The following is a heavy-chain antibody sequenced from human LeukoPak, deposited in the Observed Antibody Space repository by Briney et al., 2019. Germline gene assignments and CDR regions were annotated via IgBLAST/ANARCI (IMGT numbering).Heavy chain of an antibody. CDR1: GYTFTSYG. V-gene: IGHV1-18*01. CDR2: ISAYNGNT. Sequence: GASVKVSCKASGYTFTSYGISWVRQAPGQGLEWMGWISAYNGNTNYAQKFQGRVTITADESTSTAYMELSSLRSEDTAVYYCARGRSPVGSDGMDVWGQGTTVTVSS. J-gene: IGHJ6*02. D-gene: IGHD1-26*01. CDR3: ARGRSPVGSDGMDV.